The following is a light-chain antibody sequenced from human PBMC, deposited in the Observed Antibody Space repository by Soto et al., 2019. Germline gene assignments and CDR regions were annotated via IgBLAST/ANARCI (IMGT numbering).Light chain of an antibody. CDR3: QQYYSYPRT. CDR1: QGIHSW. V-gene: IGKV1-12*01. CDR2: AAS. Sequence: DIQMTQSPSSVSASVGDRVTITCRASQGIHSWLAWYQQKPGKAPKLLIYAASTLQSGVPSRFSGSGSGTDFTLTITCLQSEDFATYYCQQYYSYPRTFGQGTKVEIK. J-gene: IGKJ1*01.